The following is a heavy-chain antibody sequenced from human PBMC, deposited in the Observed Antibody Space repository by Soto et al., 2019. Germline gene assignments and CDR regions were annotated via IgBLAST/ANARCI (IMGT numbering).Heavy chain of an antibody. Sequence: QVQLQQWGAGLLKPSETLSLTCAVYGGSFSGYYWSWIRQPPGKGLEWIGEINHSGSTNYNPSLKSRVTISVDTSKNQFSLKLSSVTAADTAVYYCARGRGYYGSGRNLDYWGQGTLVTVSS. CDR3: ARGRGYYGSGRNLDY. CDR1: GGSFSGYY. D-gene: IGHD3-10*01. J-gene: IGHJ4*02. V-gene: IGHV4-34*01. CDR2: INHSGST.